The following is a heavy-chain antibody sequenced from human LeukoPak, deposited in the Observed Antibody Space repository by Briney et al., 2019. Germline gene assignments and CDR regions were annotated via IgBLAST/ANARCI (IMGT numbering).Heavy chain of an antibody. CDR1: GFTFSSYD. J-gene: IGHJ4*02. Sequence: PGGSLRLSCAASGFTFSSYDMHWVRQTTGKGLEWVSGIGTAGATFYPGSVKGRFTISRENAKNSLYLQMNNLRAGDTAVYYCTRATAGFDYWGQGTLVTVSP. CDR3: TRATAGFDY. V-gene: IGHV3-13*01. CDR2: IGTAGAT.